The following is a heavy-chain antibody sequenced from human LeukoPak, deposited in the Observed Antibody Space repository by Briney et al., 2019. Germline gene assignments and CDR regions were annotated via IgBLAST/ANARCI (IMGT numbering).Heavy chain of an antibody. D-gene: IGHD3-10*01. CDR1: GYTFTSYA. CDR3: ARVVGSKRITMVRGVAPDY. Sequence: ASVKVSCKASGYTFTSYAMHWVRQAPGQRLEWMGWINAGNGNTKYSQKFQGRVTMTTDTSTNTAYMELRSLRSDDTAVYYCARVVGSKRITMVRGVAPDYWGQGTLVTVSS. V-gene: IGHV1-3*01. CDR2: INAGNGNT. J-gene: IGHJ4*02.